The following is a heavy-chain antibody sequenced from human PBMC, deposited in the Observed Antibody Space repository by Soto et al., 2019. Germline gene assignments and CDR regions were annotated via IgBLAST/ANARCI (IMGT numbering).Heavy chain of an antibody. CDR2: ISGSGGST. V-gene: IGHV3-23*01. CDR1: GFTFSSYA. J-gene: IGHJ6*02. Sequence: EVPLLESGGGLVQPGGSLRLSCAASGFTFSSYAMSWVRQAPGKGLEWVSAISGSGGSTYYADSVKGRFTISRDNSKNTLYLQMNSLRAEDTAVYYCAKVGLGITYYYYGMDVWGQGTTVTVSS. D-gene: IGHD7-27*01. CDR3: AKVGLGITYYYYGMDV.